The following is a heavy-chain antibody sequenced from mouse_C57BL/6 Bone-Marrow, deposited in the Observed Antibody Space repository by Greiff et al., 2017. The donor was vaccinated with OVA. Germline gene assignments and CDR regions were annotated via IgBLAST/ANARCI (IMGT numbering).Heavy chain of an antibody. CDR3: ARWYDDFDY. CDR1: GYTFTSYW. D-gene: IGHD2-14*01. J-gene: IGHJ2*01. CDR2: IDPSDSET. Sequence: VQLQQSGAELVRPGSSVKLSCKASGYTFTSYWMHWVKQRPIQGLEWISNIDPSDSETHYNQKFKDKATLTVDKSSSTAYMQLSSLTSEDSAVYYCARWYDDFDYWGQGTTLTVSS. V-gene: IGHV1-52*01.